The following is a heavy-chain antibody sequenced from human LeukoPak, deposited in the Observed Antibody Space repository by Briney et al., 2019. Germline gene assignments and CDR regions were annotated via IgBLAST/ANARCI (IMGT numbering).Heavy chain of an antibody. D-gene: IGHD5-18*01. V-gene: IGHV1-8*01. Sequence: ASVKVSCKAAGYTSTSHDINWVRQAAGQGLEWMGWMNPTSGYTGYAQKFQGRITLTRDTSISTAYMELSSLRSDDTAVYCCARMRGYSLGYWYLDVWGRGTLVSVSS. CDR2: MNPTSGYT. CDR3: ARMRGYSLGYWYLDV. J-gene: IGHJ2*01. CDR1: GYTSTSHD.